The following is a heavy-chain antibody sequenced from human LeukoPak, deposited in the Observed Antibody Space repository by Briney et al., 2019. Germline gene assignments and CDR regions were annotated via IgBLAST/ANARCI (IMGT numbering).Heavy chain of an antibody. CDR1: GLTFSSYA. J-gene: IGHJ4*02. CDR2: ISYDGSNK. V-gene: IGHV3-30-3*01. Sequence: GGSLRLSCAASGLTFSSYAMHWVRQAPGKGLEWVAVISYDGSNKYYADSVKGRFTISRDNSKNTLYLQMNSLRAEDTAVYYCARVSGPDDYWGQGTLVAVSS. CDR3: ARVSGPDDY.